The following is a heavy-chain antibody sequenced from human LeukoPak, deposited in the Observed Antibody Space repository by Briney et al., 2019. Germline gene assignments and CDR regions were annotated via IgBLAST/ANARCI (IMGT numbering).Heavy chain of an antibody. CDR2: INQDGSEK. J-gene: IGHJ5*02. D-gene: IGHD2-2*01. CDR1: GFTFSSYW. V-gene: IGHV3-7*01. CDR3: ARDDCSSISCYHNWFDP. Sequence: GGSLRLSCAASGFTFSSYWINWVRQAPGKGLEWVANINQDGSEKYYVDSVKGRFTISRDNAKNSLYLQMNSLRAEDTAVYYCARDDCSSISCYHNWFDPWGQGTLVTVSS.